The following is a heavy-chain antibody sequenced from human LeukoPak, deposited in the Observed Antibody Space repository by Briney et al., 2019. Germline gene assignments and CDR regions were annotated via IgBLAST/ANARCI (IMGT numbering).Heavy chain of an antibody. CDR3: ARVDGYYPYYFDY. CDR1: GFTFDDYG. D-gene: IGHD3-22*01. V-gene: IGHV3-20*04. Sequence: PGGSLRLSCAASGFTFDDYGMSWVRQAPGKGLEWVSGINWNGGSTGYADSVKGQFTISRDDAKNSLYLQMNSLRAEDTALYYCARVDGYYPYYFDYWGQGTLVTVSS. CDR2: INWNGGST. J-gene: IGHJ4*02.